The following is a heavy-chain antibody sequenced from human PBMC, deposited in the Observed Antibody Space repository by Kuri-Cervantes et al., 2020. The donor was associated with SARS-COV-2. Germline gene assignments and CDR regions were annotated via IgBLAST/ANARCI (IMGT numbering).Heavy chain of an antibody. D-gene: IGHD4-23*01. J-gene: IGHJ4*02. Sequence: GESLKISCAASGFTFSSYSMNWVRQAPGKGLEWVSSISSSSSYIYYADSVKGRFTISRDNAKNSLYLQMNSLRAEDTAVCYCARTLLTTVVNGEDYWGQGTLVTVSS. CDR2: ISSSSSYI. CDR3: ARTLLTTVVNGEDY. V-gene: IGHV3-21*01. CDR1: GFTFSSYS.